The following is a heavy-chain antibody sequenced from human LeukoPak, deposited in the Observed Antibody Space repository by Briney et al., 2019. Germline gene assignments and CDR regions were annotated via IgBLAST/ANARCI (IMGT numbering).Heavy chain of an antibody. D-gene: IGHD2-15*01. Sequence: SETLSLTCTVSGGSVSSSSHYWNWIRQPPGKGLEWIGSIYYSGSTNYNPSLQSRVTISVDTSNNQFSLRLSSVTAADRAMYYCARRDCSGGSCYFQPWGQGTLVTVSS. CDR1: GGSVSSSSHY. J-gene: IGHJ1*01. CDR3: ARRDCSGGSCYFQP. V-gene: IGHV4-39*01. CDR2: IYYSGST.